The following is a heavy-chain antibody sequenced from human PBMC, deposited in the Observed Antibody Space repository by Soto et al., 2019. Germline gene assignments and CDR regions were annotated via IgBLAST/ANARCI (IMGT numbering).Heavy chain of an antibody. V-gene: IGHV1-18*01. J-gene: IGHJ4*02. D-gene: IGHD4-4*01. CDR1: GYTFTSYG. CDR2: ISAYNGNT. CDR3: ARDYLSSKPSLSYFDY. Sequence: ASVKVSCTASGYTFTSYGISWVRHAPGQGLEWMGWISAYNGNTNYAQKLQGRVTMTRDKSTSTVYMELSSLRSEDAAVYYCARDYLSSKPSLSYFDYWGQGALVTVS.